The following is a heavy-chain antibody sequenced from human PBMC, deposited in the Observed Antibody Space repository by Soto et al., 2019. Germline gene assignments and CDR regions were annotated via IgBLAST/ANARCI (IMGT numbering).Heavy chain of an antibody. CDR1: GGSISSGGYY. V-gene: IGHV4-31*03. J-gene: IGHJ4*02. CDR3: ARIHYYYAIDY. Sequence: SETLSLTCTVSGGSISSGGYYWSWIRQHPGKGLEWIGYIYYSGSTYYNPSLKSRVTISVDTSKNQFSLKLSSVTAADTAVYYCARIHYYYAIDYWGQGTLVTVSS. CDR2: IYYSGST. D-gene: IGHD3-10*01.